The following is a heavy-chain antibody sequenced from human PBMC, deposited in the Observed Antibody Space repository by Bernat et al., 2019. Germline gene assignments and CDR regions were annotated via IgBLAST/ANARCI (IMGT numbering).Heavy chain of an antibody. V-gene: IGHV1-69*04. Sequence: QVQLVQSGAEVKKPGSSVKVSCKASGGTFSSYAISWVRQAPGQGLEWMGRIIPILGIANYAQKLQGRVTITADKSTSTAYMELSSLGSEDTAVYCCARGLEWELLYGYFDYWGQGTLVTVSS. CDR3: ARGLEWELLYGYFDY. CDR2: IIPILGIA. D-gene: IGHD1-26*01. CDR1: GGTFSSYA. J-gene: IGHJ4*02.